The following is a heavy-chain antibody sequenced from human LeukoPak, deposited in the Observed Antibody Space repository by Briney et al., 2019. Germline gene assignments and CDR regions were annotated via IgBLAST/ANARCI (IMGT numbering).Heavy chain of an antibody. Sequence: GGSLRLSCAASAFTFSTYTMHWVRQAPGKGLEWVSGISGSDGTTYYADSVKGRFTISRDNSKNTLYLQMNSLRADDTALYYCAKKGPVIVGVTYFDYWGQGTLVTVSS. CDR1: AFTFSTYT. CDR3: AKKGPVIVGVTYFDY. J-gene: IGHJ4*02. CDR2: ISGSDGTT. D-gene: IGHD1-26*01. V-gene: IGHV3-23*01.